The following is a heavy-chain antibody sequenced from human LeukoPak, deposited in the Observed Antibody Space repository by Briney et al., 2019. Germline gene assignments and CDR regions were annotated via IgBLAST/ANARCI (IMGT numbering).Heavy chain of an antibody. CDR3: ARDPFMITFGGVMFDP. V-gene: IGHV1-2*02. Sequence: GASVKVSCKASGYIFTDYYMHWVRQAPGQGLEWMGWINPKSDGTKYAQNFQGRVTMTRDTSISTAYMELSRLRSDDTAVYYCARDPFMITFGGVMFDPWGQGTLVTVSS. CDR1: GYIFTDYY. D-gene: IGHD3-16*01. J-gene: IGHJ5*02. CDR2: INPKSDGT.